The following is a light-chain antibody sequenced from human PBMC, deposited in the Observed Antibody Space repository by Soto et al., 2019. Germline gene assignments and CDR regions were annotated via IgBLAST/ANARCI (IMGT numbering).Light chain of an antibody. Sequence: DIQMTQSPTSLSASVGDRVIITCRASQRISFSLNWYQQKPGKAPKLLIFATSTLKGGVPLRFSGTGSGTDFTLTISSLQPEDFATYFCQQSYSTPYTFGQGTKLEIK. CDR3: QQSYSTPYT. CDR1: QRISFS. J-gene: IGKJ2*01. CDR2: ATS. V-gene: IGKV1-39*01.